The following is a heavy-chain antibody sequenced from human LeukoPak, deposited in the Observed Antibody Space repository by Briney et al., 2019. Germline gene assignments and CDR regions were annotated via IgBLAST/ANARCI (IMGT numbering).Heavy chain of an antibody. CDR2: INPSGGST. CDR1: GYTFTSYY. CDR3: ARVGGSGYYYDY. D-gene: IGHD3-22*01. J-gene: IGHJ4*02. V-gene: IGHV1-46*01. Sequence: GASVTVSCKASGYTFTSYYMHWVRQAPGQGLEWMGIINPSGGSTSYAQKFQGRVTMTRDTSTSTVYMELSSLRSEDTAVYYCARVGGSGYYYDYWGQGTLVTVSS.